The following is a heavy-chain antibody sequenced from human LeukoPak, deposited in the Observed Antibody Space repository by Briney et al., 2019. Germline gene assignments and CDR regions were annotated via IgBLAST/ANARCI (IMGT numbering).Heavy chain of an antibody. CDR3: ARLYDYVWGSLYDAFDI. V-gene: IGHV1-2*02. D-gene: IGHD3-16*01. J-gene: IGHJ3*02. CDR2: INPNSGGT. Sequence: ASVKVSCKASGYTFTSYDINWVRQAPGQGLEWMGWINPNSGGTNYAQKFQGRVTMTRDTSISTAYMELSRLRSDNTAVYYSARLYDYVWGSLYDAFDIWGQGTMVTVSS. CDR1: GYTFTSYD.